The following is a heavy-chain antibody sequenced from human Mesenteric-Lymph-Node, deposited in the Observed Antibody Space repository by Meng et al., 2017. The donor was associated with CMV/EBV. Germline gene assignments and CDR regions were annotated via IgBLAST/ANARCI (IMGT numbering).Heavy chain of an antibody. V-gene: IGHV1-3*01. J-gene: IGHJ1*01. CDR3: ARLNCSTPSCFLDY. D-gene: IGHD2-2*01. Sequence: KSCGYLFTTYSLHWVRQAPGPSLEWMGWINVASGATKYLQKFRGRVSISTDTSATTAFLDLNSLRSEDTAIYFCARLNCSTPSCFLDYWGQGTLVTVSS. CDR2: INVASGAT. CDR1: GYLFTTYS.